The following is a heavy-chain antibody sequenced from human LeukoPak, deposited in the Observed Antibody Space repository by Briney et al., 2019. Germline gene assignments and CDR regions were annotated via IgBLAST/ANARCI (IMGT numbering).Heavy chain of an antibody. J-gene: IGHJ4*02. Sequence: PAESLTLSCAASGFTFINHAMSCVRQAPGKGLEWVSCIKGRFIISRDNSKNTLYLQVNSLRAEDTAEYYCARHYDKSALRYFDYWGQGTLAIVSS. D-gene: IGHD3-22*01. V-gene: IGHV3-23*01. CDR1: GFTFINHA. CDR3: ARHYDKSALRYFDY.